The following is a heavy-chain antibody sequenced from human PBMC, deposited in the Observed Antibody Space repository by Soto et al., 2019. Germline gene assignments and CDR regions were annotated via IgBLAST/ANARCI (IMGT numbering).Heavy chain of an antibody. V-gene: IGHV1-69*12. J-gene: IGHJ6*02. Sequence: QVQLVQSGAEVKKPWSSVKVSCKASGGTFSSYAISWVRQAPGQGLEWMGGIIPIFGTAHYAQKFQGRVRITADESTSTAYMELSSLRSEDTAVYYCAREDRYYDCWSGYSGDYYYGMDVWGQGTTVTVSS. D-gene: IGHD3-3*01. CDR3: AREDRYYDCWSGYSGDYYYGMDV. CDR2: IIPIFGTA. CDR1: GGTFSSYA.